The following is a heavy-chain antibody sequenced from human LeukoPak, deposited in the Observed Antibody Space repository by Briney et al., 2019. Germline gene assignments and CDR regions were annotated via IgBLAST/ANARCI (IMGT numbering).Heavy chain of an antibody. D-gene: IGHD3-3*01. CDR1: GGTFSSYA. Sequence: SVKVSCKASGGTFSSYAISWVRQAPGQGLEWMGGIIPIFGTANYAQKFQGRVTITTDESTSTAYMELSSLRSEDTAVYYCARSPYYDFWSGHGHYFNYWGQGTLVTVSS. CDR3: ARSPYYDFWSGHGHYFNY. J-gene: IGHJ4*02. V-gene: IGHV1-69*05. CDR2: IIPIFGTA.